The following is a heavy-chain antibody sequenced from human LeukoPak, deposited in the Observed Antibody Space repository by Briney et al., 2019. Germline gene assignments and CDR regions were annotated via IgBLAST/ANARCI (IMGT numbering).Heavy chain of an antibody. CDR2: IYYSGST. Sequence: SETLSLTCTVSGGSISSGGYYWSWIRQHPGKGLEWIGYIYYSGSTYYNPSLKSRVTISVDTSKNQFSLKLSSVTAADTAVYCCARGYGGNSFDYWGQGTLVTVSS. V-gene: IGHV4-31*03. CDR1: GGSISSGGYY. J-gene: IGHJ4*02. D-gene: IGHD4-23*01. CDR3: ARGYGGNSFDY.